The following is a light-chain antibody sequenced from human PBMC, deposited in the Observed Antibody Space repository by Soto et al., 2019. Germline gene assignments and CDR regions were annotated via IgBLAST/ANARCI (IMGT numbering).Light chain of an antibody. CDR3: GSFDSSRSAEV. Sequence: SVLTQPPSVSAAPGQNVNISCSGSSSNIGGNSVSWYQQLPGTAPKLLIYDDNKRPSGIPDRFSGSKSGTSATPGITGFQIGDEAEYYCGSFDSSRSAEVYRTGTQGTV. CDR1: SSNIGGNS. CDR2: DDN. J-gene: IGLJ1*01. V-gene: IGLV1-51*01.